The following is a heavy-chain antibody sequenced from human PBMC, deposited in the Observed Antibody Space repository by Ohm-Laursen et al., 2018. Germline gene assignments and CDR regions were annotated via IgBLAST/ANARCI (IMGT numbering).Heavy chain of an antibody. CDR3: AKDIQGSRLAVLDC. CDR1: GFTFDDYA. J-gene: IGHJ4*02. V-gene: IGHV3-9*01. CDR2: ISWNSGSI. D-gene: IGHD6-19*01. Sequence: SSLRLSCTASGFTFDDYAMHWVRQAPGKGLEWVSGISWNSGSIGYADSVKGRFTISRDNAKNSLYLQMNSLRAEDTALYYCAKDIQGSRLAVLDCWGQGTLVNVSS.